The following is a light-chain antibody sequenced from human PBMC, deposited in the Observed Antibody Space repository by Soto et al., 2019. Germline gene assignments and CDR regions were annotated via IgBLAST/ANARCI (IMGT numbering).Light chain of an antibody. CDR1: SGSVSTRYY. J-gene: IGLJ3*02. CDR3: VLYMGSGISV. V-gene: IGLV8-61*01. CDR2: STN. Sequence: QAVVTQEPSFSVSPGRTVTLTCGLSSGSVSTRYYPSWYQQTPGQAPRTLIYSTNTRSSGVPDRFSCSILGNKAALNITGAQADDESDYYCVLYMGSGISVFGGGTKLTVL.